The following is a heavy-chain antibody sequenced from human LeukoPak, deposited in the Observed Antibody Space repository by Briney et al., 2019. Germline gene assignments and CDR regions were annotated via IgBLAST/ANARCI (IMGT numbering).Heavy chain of an antibody. Sequence: GGSLRLSCAASGFTSSNYWMSWVRQAPGKGLEWVANIKEDGSEEYHADSVKGRFTISRANAKNSLYLQMNRLAVEETAVYYCARVASGDYVDYGGQGTLVSVSS. CDR2: IKEDGSEE. CDR3: ARVASGDYVDY. CDR1: GFTSSNYW. J-gene: IGHJ4*02. D-gene: IGHD2-8*02. V-gene: IGHV3-7*01.